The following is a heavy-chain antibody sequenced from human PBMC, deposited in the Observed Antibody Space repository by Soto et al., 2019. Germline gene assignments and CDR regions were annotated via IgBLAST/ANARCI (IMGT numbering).Heavy chain of an antibody. CDR2: FDPEDGET. J-gene: IGHJ6*02. D-gene: IGHD6-6*01. CDR1: GYTLTELS. Sequence: ASVKVSCKVSGYTLTELSMHWVRQAPGKGLEWMGGFDPEDGETIYAQKFQGRVTMTEDTSTDTAYMELSSLRSEDTAVYYCATDWIAARRTEYYYYGMDVWGQGTTVTSP. V-gene: IGHV1-24*01. CDR3: ATDWIAARRTEYYYYGMDV.